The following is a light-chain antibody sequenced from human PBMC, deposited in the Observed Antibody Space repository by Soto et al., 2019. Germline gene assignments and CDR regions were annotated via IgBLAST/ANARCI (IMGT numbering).Light chain of an antibody. Sequence: ETVLTQSPGTLSLSPGERATLSCRASQSVSSNYLAWYQQKPGQAPRLLIYGASTRATGIPDRFSGSGSGTDFTLTISRLETEDFALYYCQEFSRSPPPWTFGKGTKVEIK. CDR2: GAS. V-gene: IGKV3-20*01. J-gene: IGKJ1*01. CDR1: QSVSSNY. CDR3: QEFSRSPPPWT.